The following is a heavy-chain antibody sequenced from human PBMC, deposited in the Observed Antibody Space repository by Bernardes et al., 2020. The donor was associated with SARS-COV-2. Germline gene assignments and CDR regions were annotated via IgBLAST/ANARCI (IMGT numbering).Heavy chain of an antibody. CDR2: ISTYNGNT. Sequence: ASVKVSCKASGYTFTSYGVNWVRQAPGQGLEWMGYISTYNGNTNYAQNLQGRVTVTSDTSTRTVYMELRSLRSDDTAVYYCARSNGGKTGFDYWGQGTLVTVSS. D-gene: IGHD2-15*01. CDR3: ARSNGGKTGFDY. V-gene: IGHV1-18*01. CDR1: GYTFTSYG. J-gene: IGHJ4*02.